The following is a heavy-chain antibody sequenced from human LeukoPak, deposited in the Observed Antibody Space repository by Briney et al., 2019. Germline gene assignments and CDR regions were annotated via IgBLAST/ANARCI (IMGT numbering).Heavy chain of an antibody. D-gene: IGHD3-3*02. V-gene: IGHV5-51*01. CDR2: IYPGDSDT. J-gene: IGHJ4*02. Sequence: GQSLKISCKASGYTYWIGWVRQMPGKGLEWMGIIYPGDSDTRYSPSFQGQVTISADKSISTAYLQWSSLKASDTAMYYCASWALAGYFDYWGQGTLVTVSS. CDR3: ASWALAGYFDY. CDR1: GYTYW.